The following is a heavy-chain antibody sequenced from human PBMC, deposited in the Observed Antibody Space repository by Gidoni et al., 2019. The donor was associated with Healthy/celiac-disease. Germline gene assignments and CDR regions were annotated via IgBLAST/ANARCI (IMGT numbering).Heavy chain of an antibody. Sequence: QLQLQESGSGLVKPSQTLSRTCAVSGGSISSGGYSWSWIRQPPGKGLEWIGYIYHSGSTYYNPSLKSRVTISVDRSKNQFSLKLSSVTAADTAVYYCARDTAMVPGAFDIWGQGTMVTVSS. J-gene: IGHJ3*02. D-gene: IGHD5-18*01. CDR2: IYHSGST. V-gene: IGHV4-30-2*01. CDR3: ARDTAMVPGAFDI. CDR1: GGSISSGGYS.